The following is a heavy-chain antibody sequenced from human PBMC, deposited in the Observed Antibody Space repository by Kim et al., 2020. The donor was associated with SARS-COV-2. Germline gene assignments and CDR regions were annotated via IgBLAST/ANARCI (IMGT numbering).Heavy chain of an antibody. Sequence: GGSLRLSCAASGFTFSDYAMTWVRQTPEKGLEWVSHISCSGEQAYSADSVKGRFTISRDNSRNTVFLQMSGLRVDGTAVYYCAKAAVVSAHVAVRFGYDFWGQGTPVTVSS. CDR2: ISCSGEQA. CDR3: AKAAVVSAHVAVRFGYDF. CDR1: GFTFSDYA. V-gene: IGHV3-23*01. D-gene: IGHD2-21*01. J-gene: IGHJ4*02.